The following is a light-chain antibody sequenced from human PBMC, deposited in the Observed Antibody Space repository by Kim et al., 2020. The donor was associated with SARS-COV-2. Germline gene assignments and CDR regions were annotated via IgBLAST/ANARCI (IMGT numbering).Light chain of an antibody. J-gene: IGLJ1*01. V-gene: IGLV2-11*01. CDR2: DVS. Sequence: QSVTIACTGTSSAVGGYNYVSWYQQHPGKAPKLMIYDVSKRPSGVPDRFSGSKSGNTASLTISGLQAEDEADYYCCSYAGSYTNYVFGTGTKVTVL. CDR1: SSAVGGYNY. CDR3: CSYAGSYTNYV.